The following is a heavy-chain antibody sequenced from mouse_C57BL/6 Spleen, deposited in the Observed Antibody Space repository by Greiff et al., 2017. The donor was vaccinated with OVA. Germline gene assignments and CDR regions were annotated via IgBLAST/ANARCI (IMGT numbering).Heavy chain of an antibody. CDR3: TRWGGENAMDY. V-gene: IGHV1-15*01. CDR2: IDPETGGT. CDR1: GYTFTDYE. Sequence: VQLQQSGAELVRPGASVTLSCKASGYTFTDYEMHWVKQTPVHGLEWIGAIDPETGGTAYNQKFKGKAILTADKSSSTAYMELRSLTSEDSAVYYCTRWGGENAMDYWGQGTSVTVSS. J-gene: IGHJ4*01.